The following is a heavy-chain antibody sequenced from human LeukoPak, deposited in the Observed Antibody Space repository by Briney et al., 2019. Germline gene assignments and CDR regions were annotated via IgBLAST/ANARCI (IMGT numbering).Heavy chain of an antibody. CDR1: GFTFSYYW. CDR2: ISHDETYK. D-gene: IGHD3-3*01. CDR3: ARGISVFGVGDP. Sequence: GGSLRLSCAASGFTFSYYWMSWVRQAPGKGLEWVAVISHDETYKYSADSVKGRFTISRDNSKNTLYLQMNSLRTEDTAVYYCARGISVFGVGDPWGQGTLVTVSS. J-gene: IGHJ5*02. V-gene: IGHV3-30*03.